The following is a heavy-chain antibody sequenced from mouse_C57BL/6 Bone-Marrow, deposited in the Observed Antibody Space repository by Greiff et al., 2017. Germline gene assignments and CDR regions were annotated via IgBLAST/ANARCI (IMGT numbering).Heavy chain of an antibody. J-gene: IGHJ4*01. CDR3: ARRKGYYAMDY. CDR2: ISSGGSYT. CDR1: GFTFSSYG. V-gene: IGHV5-6*01. Sequence: EVQGVESGGDLVKPGGSLKLSCAASGFTFSSYGMSWVRQTPDKRLEWVATISSGGSYTYYPDSVKGRFTISRDNAKNTLYLQMSSLKSEDTAMYYCARRKGYYAMDYWGQGTSVSVSS.